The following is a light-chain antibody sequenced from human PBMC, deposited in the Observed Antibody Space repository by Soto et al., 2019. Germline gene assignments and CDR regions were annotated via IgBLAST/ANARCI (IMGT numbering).Light chain of an antibody. CDR1: QSVSRN. J-gene: IGKJ1*01. CDR2: GAS. V-gene: IGKV3-15*01. CDR3: QQYDDWPPT. Sequence: EILLTQSPATLSVSPGESATLSCRASQSVSRNFGWCQQKPGQAPRLLIYGASTRASGIPARFSGSGSGTEFTLTISSLQPEDFAIYYCQQYDDWPPTFGQGTKVEIK.